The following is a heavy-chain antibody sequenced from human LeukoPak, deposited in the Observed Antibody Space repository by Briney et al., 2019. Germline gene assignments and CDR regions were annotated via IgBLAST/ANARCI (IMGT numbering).Heavy chain of an antibody. Sequence: TSETLSLACTVSGGSINNYFWSWMRQPAGKGLEWIGYIYYTGSANYNPSLKSRVTISVDTSKNQFSLNLSSVTAADTAVYYCARHGPYLGRLGWFDPWGQGTLVTVSS. CDR3: ARHGPYLGRLGWFDP. J-gene: IGHJ5*02. CDR2: IYYTGSA. D-gene: IGHD1-26*01. CDR1: GGSINNYF. V-gene: IGHV4-59*08.